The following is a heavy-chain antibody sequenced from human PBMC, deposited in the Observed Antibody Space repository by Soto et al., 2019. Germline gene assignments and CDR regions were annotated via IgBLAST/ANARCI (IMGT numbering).Heavy chain of an antibody. CDR1: GYTFSGYG. V-gene: IGHV1-18*01. J-gene: IGHJ4*02. CDR3: ARSSSDYGDDGLSLGY. CDR2: ISPYNGNT. Sequence: QVQLVQSGAEVKKPGAPVKDSCKASGYTFSGYGINWVRQAPGQGLEWRGWISPYNGNTKYAQKFQGRVTMTTDTSTSTAHMELRSLRSDDTAVYFCARSSSDYGDDGLSLGYWGQGTLVTVSS. D-gene: IGHD4-17*01.